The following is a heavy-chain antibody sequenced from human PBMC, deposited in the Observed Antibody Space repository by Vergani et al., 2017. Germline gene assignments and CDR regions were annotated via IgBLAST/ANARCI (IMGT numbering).Heavy chain of an antibody. V-gene: IGHV3-9*01. D-gene: IGHD6-19*01. CDR2: ISWNSGSI. Sequence: EVQLVESGGGLVQPGRSLRLSCAASGFTFDDYAMHWVRQAPGKGLEWVSGISWNSGSIGYADSVKGRFTISRDNAKNSLYLQMNRLRAEDTALYYCAKDLGPEIAVAGLDYWGQGTLVTVSS. CDR1: GFTFDDYA. J-gene: IGHJ4*02. CDR3: AKDLGPEIAVAGLDY.